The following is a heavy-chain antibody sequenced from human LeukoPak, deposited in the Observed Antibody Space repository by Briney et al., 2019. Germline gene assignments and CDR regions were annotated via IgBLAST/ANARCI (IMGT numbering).Heavy chain of an antibody. Sequence: GESLRLSCAASGFAFSSYAMNWVRQAPGKGLEWVSAISGSGGSTYYADSVKGRFTISRDNSKNTLYLQMNSLRAEDTAVYYCAKGLRNYYYGMDVWGQGTTVTVSS. CDR1: GFAFSSYA. CDR2: ISGSGGST. V-gene: IGHV3-23*01. D-gene: IGHD4-17*01. J-gene: IGHJ6*02. CDR3: AKGLRNYYYGMDV.